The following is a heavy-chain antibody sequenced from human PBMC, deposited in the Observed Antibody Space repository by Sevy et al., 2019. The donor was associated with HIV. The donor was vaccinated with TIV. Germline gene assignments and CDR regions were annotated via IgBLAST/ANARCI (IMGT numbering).Heavy chain of an antibody. CDR2: IHGNGRST. D-gene: IGHD2-2*01. CDR3: GKTINSGGGVVPAANYYCYGLDL. CDR1: GFTFSDYA. J-gene: IGHJ6*02. V-gene: IGHV3-23*01. Sequence: GGSLRLSCAASGFTFSDYAMNWVRQAPGKGLEWVSAIHGNGRSTHYTDSVEGRFTISRDNAKSTLYLEMNSLRVEDTAVYYCGKTINSGGGVVPAANYYCYGLDLWGQGTTVTVSS.